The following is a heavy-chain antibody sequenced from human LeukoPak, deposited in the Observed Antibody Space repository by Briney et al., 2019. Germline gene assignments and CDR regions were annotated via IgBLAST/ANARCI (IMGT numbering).Heavy chain of an antibody. CDR2: IHSGATT. V-gene: IGHV3-66*01. D-gene: IGHD6-25*01. CDR1: GFTVSSNY. CDR3: ARVAAVYYSYGMDV. J-gene: IGHJ6*02. Sequence: GGSLRLSCAASGFTVSSNYMSWVRQAPGKGLEWVSVIHSGATTYYADSVKGRFTISGDNSKNALYLQMNSLRADDTAVYYCARVAAVYYSYGMDVWGQGTTVTVSS.